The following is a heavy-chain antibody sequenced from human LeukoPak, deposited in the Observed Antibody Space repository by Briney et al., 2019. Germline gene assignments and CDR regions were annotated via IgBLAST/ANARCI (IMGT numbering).Heavy chain of an antibody. J-gene: IGHJ4*02. D-gene: IGHD1-26*01. CDR3: ARGGSGTYYHY. CDR1: GGSITSYH. Sequence: SETLSLTCTVSGGSITSYHYSWIRQPPGKGLEWIGYIYYSGSTNYNPSLKSRVTISVDTSRNQFSLKLSSVTAADTAVYYCARGGSGTYYHYWGQGTLVTVSS. V-gene: IGHV4-59*01. CDR2: IYYSGST.